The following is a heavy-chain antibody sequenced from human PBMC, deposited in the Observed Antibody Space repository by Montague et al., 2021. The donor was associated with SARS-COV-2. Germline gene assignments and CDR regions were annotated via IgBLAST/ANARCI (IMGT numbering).Heavy chain of an antibody. V-gene: IGHV4-59*13. CDR2: FYHSGGT. CDR1: GGSISSYF. CDR3: ARSGAVPMD. J-gene: IGHJ4*02. Sequence: SETLSLTCTVSGGSISSYFWSWIRQPPGKGLEWIGYFYHSGGTKCNPSLKSRVTISGDTSKNQFSLKLSSVTTADTAVYYCARSGAVPMDWGQGTLVTVSS. D-gene: IGHD3-10*01.